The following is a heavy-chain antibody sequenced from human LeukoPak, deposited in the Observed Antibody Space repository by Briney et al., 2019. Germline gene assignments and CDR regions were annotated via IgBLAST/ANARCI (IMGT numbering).Heavy chain of an antibody. Sequence: PSETLSLTCSVSGGSISSYSWTWIRQPPGKGLEWIGHIYSGEATSYNPSLKSRVTISKDTSKNQFSLRLSSVTAADTAVYYCATNAGATAFDTFDIWGQGTMVTVS. CDR2: IYSGEAT. V-gene: IGHV4-59*01. J-gene: IGHJ3*02. CDR3: ATNAGATAFDTFDI. D-gene: IGHD1/OR15-1a*01. CDR1: GGSISSYS.